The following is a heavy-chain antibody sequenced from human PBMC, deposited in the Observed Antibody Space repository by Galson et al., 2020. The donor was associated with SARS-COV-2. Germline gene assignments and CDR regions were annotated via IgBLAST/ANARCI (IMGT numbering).Heavy chain of an antibody. V-gene: IGHV3-23*01. D-gene: IGHD5-12*01. J-gene: IGHJ4*02. CDR2: ISGSAGET. CDR1: GFTFSSYA. CDR3: AKDRGRWLQFIDY. Sequence: GGSLRLSCAASGFTFSSYAMTWVRQAPGKGLEWVSAISGSAGETYYADSVKGRFTISRDNSKNTLYLRMNSLRAEDTAVYYCAKDRGRWLQFIDYWGQGTLVTVFS.